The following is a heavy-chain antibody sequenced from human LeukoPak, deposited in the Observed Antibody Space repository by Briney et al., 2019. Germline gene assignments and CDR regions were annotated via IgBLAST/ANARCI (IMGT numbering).Heavy chain of an antibody. CDR1: GFTFSSYE. CDR3: AKPARTDYADY. Sequence: GGSLRLSCAASGFTFSSYEMNWVRQAPGRGLEWVSYISSSGSTIYYADSVKGRFTISRDNAKNSLYLQMNSLRAEDTAVYYCAKPARTDYADYWGQGTLVTVSS. V-gene: IGHV3-48*03. J-gene: IGHJ4*02. D-gene: IGHD1-14*01. CDR2: ISSSGSTI.